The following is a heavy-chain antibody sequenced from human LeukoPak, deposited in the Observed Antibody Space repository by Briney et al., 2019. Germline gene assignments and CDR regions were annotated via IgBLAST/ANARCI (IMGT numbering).Heavy chain of an antibody. CDR3: ASNGWYCLDY. V-gene: IGHV4-4*02. J-gene: IGHJ4*02. CDR2: IHHSGRT. Sequence: SETLSLTCAVSGGSISSNNWWSGVRQPPGEGLEWIGEIHHSGRTNYNPSLKSRVAISVDKSKNQFSLKLSSVTAADTAVYYCASNGWYCLDYGGQGTLVTVSA. D-gene: IGHD6-19*01. CDR1: GGSISSNNW.